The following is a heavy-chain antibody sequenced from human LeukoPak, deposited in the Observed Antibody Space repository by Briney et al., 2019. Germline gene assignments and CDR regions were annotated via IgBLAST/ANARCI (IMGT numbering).Heavy chain of an antibody. J-gene: IGHJ6*03. Sequence: APVKVSCKASGYTFTSYDINWVRQATGQGLEWMGWMNPNSGNTGYAQKFQGRVTMTRNTSISTAYMELSSLRSEDTAVYYCARGPLLVPLAHYYYYMDVWGKGTTVTVSS. V-gene: IGHV1-8*01. CDR1: GYTFTSYD. CDR3: ARGPLLVPLAHYYYYMDV. D-gene: IGHD3-10*01. CDR2: MNPNSGNT.